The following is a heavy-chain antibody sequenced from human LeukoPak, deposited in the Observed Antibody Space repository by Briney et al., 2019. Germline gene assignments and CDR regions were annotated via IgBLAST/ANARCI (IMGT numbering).Heavy chain of an antibody. Sequence: SETLSLTCTVSGGSISSSSYYWGWIRQPRGKGPEWIGSIYYSGSTYYNPSLKSRVTISVDTSKNQFSLKLSSVTAADTAVYYCARHFGGYYYDSSGSPGWFDPWGQGTLVTVSS. V-gene: IGHV4-39*01. J-gene: IGHJ5*02. CDR2: IYYSGST. CDR1: GGSISSSSYY. D-gene: IGHD3-22*01. CDR3: ARHFGGYYYDSSGSPGWFDP.